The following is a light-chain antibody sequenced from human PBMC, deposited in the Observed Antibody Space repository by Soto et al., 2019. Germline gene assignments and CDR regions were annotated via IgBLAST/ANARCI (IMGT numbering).Light chain of an antibody. J-gene: IGKJ1*01. CDR2: GAF. CDR1: QSVSSN. Sequence: EIVMTQSPATLSVSPGERATLSCRASQSVSSNLAWYQHKPGQAPRLLIYGAFTRATGIPGRFSGSGSGTEFTLTISSLQSEDFAVYYCQQYNDWPRTFGQGTKVDI. CDR3: QQYNDWPRT. V-gene: IGKV3-15*01.